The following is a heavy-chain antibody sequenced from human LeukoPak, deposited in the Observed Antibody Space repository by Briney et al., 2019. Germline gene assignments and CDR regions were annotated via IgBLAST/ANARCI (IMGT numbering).Heavy chain of an antibody. CDR3: ARGLGSSGWLSSPYYMDV. CDR2: FHPEDGDT. CDR1: GYTVTELS. V-gene: IGHV1-24*01. J-gene: IGHJ6*03. D-gene: IGHD6-19*01. Sequence: ASVKVSCKVSGYTVTELSMHWVRQSPGKGREWMGGFHPEDGDTIYAQKFQGRVTMTEDTSTDTAYMELSRLSSEDTAVYYCARGLGSSGWLSSPYYMDVWGKGTTVTVSS.